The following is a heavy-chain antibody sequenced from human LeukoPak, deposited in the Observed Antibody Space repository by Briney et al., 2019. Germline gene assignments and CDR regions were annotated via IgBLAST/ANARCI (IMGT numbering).Heavy chain of an antibody. J-gene: IGHJ5*02. CDR2: MSHDEIHK. CDR1: GFTFSSYA. V-gene: IGHV3-30-3*01. CDR3: VRKVKDLAAASPMFDP. Sequence: QAGGSLRLSCAASGFTFSSYAMHWVRQAPGKGLEWVAVMSHDEIHKYYADSVMGRFTISRDNSKNSLFLQMNSLRTEDTAVYYCVRKVKDLAAASPMFDPWGQGTLVTVSS. D-gene: IGHD6-13*01.